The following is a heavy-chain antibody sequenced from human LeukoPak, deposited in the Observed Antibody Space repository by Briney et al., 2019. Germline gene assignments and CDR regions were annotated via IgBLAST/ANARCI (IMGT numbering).Heavy chain of an antibody. D-gene: IGHD2-2*01. CDR3: ARDGEYQLLSSYYYYGMDV. J-gene: IGHJ6*04. Sequence: SETLSLTCAVSGYSTSSGYYWGWIRQPPGKGLEWIGSIYHSGSTYYNPSLKSRVTISVDTSKNQFSLKLSSVTAADTAVYYCARDGEYQLLSSYYYYGMDVWGKGTTVTVSS. CDR2: IYHSGST. CDR1: GYSTSSGYY. V-gene: IGHV4-38-2*02.